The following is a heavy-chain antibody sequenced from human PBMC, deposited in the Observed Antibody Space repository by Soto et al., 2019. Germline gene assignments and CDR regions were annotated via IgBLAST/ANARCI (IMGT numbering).Heavy chain of an antibody. J-gene: IGHJ4*02. D-gene: IGHD7-27*01. CDR3: ARIPRRFDALGSYFDY. CDR2: IDWDDDK. CDR1: GFSLTTNGMC. Sequence: PTLVNPTQTLTLTCTFSGFSLTTNGMCVSWIRQPPGKAPEWLVRIDWDDDKFYSTSLKTRLTVPKDTSKNLVVLTMTDMDPVDTATYYCARIPRRFDALGSYFDYWGLGILVTVS. V-gene: IGHV2-70*17.